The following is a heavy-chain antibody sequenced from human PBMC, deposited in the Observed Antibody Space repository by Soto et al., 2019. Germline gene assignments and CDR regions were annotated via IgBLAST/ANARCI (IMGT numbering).Heavy chain of an antibody. CDR3: ARVPIITLIVVAPGAFDI. J-gene: IGHJ3*02. V-gene: IGHV4-31*03. D-gene: IGHD3-22*01. CDR2: IYYNGST. Sequence: SETLSLTCTVSGGSISRGAYYWNWIRQRPGKGLEWIGYIYYNGSTYYNPSLKSRVSISVDTSKNYFSLKLSSVSAADTAVYYCARVPIITLIVVAPGAFDIWGQGKMVTVSS. CDR1: GGSISRGAYY.